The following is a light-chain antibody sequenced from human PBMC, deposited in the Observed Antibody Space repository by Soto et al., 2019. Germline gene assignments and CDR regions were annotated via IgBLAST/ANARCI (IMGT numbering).Light chain of an antibody. J-gene: IGKJ4*01. CDR1: QSVLYSSNNNNY. CDR3: QQYYSIPPS. V-gene: IGKV4-1*01. CDR2: WAS. Sequence: DIVMTQSPDSLAVSLGERATINCKSSQSVLYSSNNNNYLAWHQQKPGQPPKLLIYWASTRESGVPDRFSGSGSGTDFTLTISTLQADDVAVYYCQQYYSIPPSFGGGTKVEIK.